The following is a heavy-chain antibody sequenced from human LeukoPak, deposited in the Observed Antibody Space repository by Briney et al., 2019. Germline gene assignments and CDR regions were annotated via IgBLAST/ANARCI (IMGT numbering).Heavy chain of an antibody. CDR1: GFIFSTYG. CDR2: IWYDGSYK. CDR3: ARVGCTGGSCKPYYYYAMDV. D-gene: IGHD2-15*01. Sequence: GGSLRLSCAASGFIFSTYGMNWVRQAPGKGLEWVAVIWYDGSYKYYAESVKGRFTVSRDNSKNTLYLQMNSLRAEDTAVYYCARVGCTGGSCKPYYYYAMDVWGQGTTVTVSS. V-gene: IGHV3-33*01. J-gene: IGHJ6*02.